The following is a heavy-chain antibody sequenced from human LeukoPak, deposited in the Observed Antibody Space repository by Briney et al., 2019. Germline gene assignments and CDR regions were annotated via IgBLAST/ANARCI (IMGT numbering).Heavy chain of an antibody. Sequence: TGGSLRLSCAASGFTFGLYSMTWVRQAPGKGLEWVSLIDSNSNFMNYADSVKGRFTISRDNAKKSLYLQMNSLRAEDTAIYYCARDRVDIVVVPARTSSFHYYYYMDVWGKGTTVTISS. D-gene: IGHD2-2*03. CDR2: IDSNSNFM. CDR1: GFTFGLYS. V-gene: IGHV3-21*01. J-gene: IGHJ6*03. CDR3: ARDRVDIVVVPARTSSFHYYYYMDV.